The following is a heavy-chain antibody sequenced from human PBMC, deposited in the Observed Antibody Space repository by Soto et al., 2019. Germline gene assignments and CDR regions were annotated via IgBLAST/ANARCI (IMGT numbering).Heavy chain of an antibody. Sequence: GGSLRLSCAASGFTFSDYYMSWIRQAPGKGLEWVSYIGRSGSYTNYADSVKGRFTISRDNAKNSLHLQMNSLRAEDTAVYYCARDADILTGSDAFDISGQGTMVTVSS. CDR3: ARDADILTGSDAFDI. CDR1: GFTFSDYY. D-gene: IGHD3-9*01. V-gene: IGHV3-11*05. CDR2: IGRSGSYT. J-gene: IGHJ3*02.